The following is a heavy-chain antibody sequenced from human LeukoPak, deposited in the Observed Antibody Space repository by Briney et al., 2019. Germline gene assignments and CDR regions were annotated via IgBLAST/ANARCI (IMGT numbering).Heavy chain of an antibody. D-gene: IGHD6-13*01. CDR1: GFTFSSYA. CDR2: ISYDGSNK. V-gene: IGHV3-30*04. Sequence: GGSLRLSCAASGFTFSSYAMHWVRQAPGTGLEWVAVISYDGSNKYYADSVKGRFTISRDNSKNTLYLQMNSLRAEDTAVYYCARELIAAAGKFDPWGQGTLVTVSS. J-gene: IGHJ5*02. CDR3: ARELIAAAGKFDP.